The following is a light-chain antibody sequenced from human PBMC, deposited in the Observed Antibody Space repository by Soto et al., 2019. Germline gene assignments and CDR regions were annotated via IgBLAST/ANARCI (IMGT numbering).Light chain of an antibody. Sequence: EIVLTQSPATLSLSPGERATLSCRASQSVRTSLAWYQQKPGQAPRLLIYDASNRATDIPARFSGSGSGTDFTLTISSLEPEDFAVYYCQQRGNWDSTFGQGTKLEIK. CDR3: QQRGNWDST. V-gene: IGKV3-11*01. CDR1: QSVRTS. CDR2: DAS. J-gene: IGKJ2*01.